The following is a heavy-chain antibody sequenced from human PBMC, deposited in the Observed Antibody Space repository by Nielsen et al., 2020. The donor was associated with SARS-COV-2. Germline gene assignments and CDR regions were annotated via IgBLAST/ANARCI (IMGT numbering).Heavy chain of an antibody. D-gene: IGHD6-13*01. V-gene: IGHV1-3*01. CDR3: ARDHSGIAAAYNWFDP. CDR2: INAGNGNT. J-gene: IGHJ5*02. Sequence: WVRQAPGQRPEWMGWINAGNGNTKYSRKFQGRVTITRDTSASTAYMELSSLRSEDTAVYYCARDHSGIAAAYNWFDPWGQGTLVTVSS.